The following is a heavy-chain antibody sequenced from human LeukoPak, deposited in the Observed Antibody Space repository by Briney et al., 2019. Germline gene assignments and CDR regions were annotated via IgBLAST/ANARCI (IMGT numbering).Heavy chain of an antibody. CDR3: ARDQTGSGWL. V-gene: IGHV3-53*01. CDR1: GFTVSSNY. D-gene: IGHD6-19*01. CDR2: IYSGGST. Sequence: GGSLRLSCAASGFTVSSNYMTWVRQAPGKGLEWVSVIYSGGSTYYADSVKGRFTISRDNSKNTLYLQMNSLTAEDTAVYYCARDQTGSGWLWSQGTLVTVSS. J-gene: IGHJ4*02.